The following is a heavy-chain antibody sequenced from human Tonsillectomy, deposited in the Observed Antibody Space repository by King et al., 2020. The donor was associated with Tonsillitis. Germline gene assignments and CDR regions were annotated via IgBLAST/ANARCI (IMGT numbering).Heavy chain of an antibody. CDR2: IYESGST. CDR1: GGSTSAYH. V-gene: IGHV4-59*01. CDR3: ASGQWLANFDY. J-gene: IGHJ4*02. Sequence: LQLQESGPGLVKPSETLSLTCTVSGGSTSAYHWSWIRQPPGKGLEWIGYIYESGSTNSNPSLKSRFTMSVDTSKNQFSLKLTSVTAADTAVYYCASGQWLANFDYWGQGTRVTVSS. D-gene: IGHD6-19*01.